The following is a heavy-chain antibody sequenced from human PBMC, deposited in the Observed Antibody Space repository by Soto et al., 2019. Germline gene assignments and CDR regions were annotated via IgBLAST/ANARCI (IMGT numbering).Heavy chain of an antibody. CDR2: ISSSSSYI. CDR3: ARDRIAAAGPVDY. V-gene: IGHV3-21*01. Sequence: EVQLVESGGGLVKPGGSLRLSCAASGFTFSSYSMNWVRQAPGKGLEWVSSISSSSSYIYYADSVKGRFTISRDNAKNSLYLQMNSLRAEDTAVYYCARDRIAAAGPVDYWGQGTLVTVSS. J-gene: IGHJ4*02. CDR1: GFTFSSYS. D-gene: IGHD6-13*01.